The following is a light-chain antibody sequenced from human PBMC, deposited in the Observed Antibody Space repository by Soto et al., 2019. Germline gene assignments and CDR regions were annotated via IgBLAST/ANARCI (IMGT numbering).Light chain of an antibody. Sequence: EIVLTQSPATLSLSPGERAALSCRASQSVSSYLAWYQQKPGQAPRLLIYEASNRATGIPARFSGSGSGTDFTLTLSSLEPEDFAVYYCQQRSNWPLTFGGGTKVEIK. CDR1: QSVSSY. J-gene: IGKJ4*01. V-gene: IGKV3-11*01. CDR2: EAS. CDR3: QQRSNWPLT.